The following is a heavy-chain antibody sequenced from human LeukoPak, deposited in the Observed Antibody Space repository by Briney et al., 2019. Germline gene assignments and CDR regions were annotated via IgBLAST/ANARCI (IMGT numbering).Heavy chain of an antibody. D-gene: IGHD6-13*01. V-gene: IGHV4-4*02. Sequence: PSETLSLTCAVSGASINSTKWWTGVRRPPGKGLEGIGEIYHRGGTNYNPSLKSRVTISADNSRNQFSLKLNSVTAADTAVYYCARGSTWSDYWGQGTLVTVSS. CDR3: ARGSTWSDY. J-gene: IGHJ4*02. CDR2: IYHRGGT. CDR1: GASINSTKW.